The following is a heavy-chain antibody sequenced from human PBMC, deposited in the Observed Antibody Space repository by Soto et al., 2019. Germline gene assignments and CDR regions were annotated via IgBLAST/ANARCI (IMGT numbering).Heavy chain of an antibody. CDR2: INPNSGGT. J-gene: IGHJ5*02. CDR3: ARLASSSSSPCDNWFDP. D-gene: IGHD6-6*01. V-gene: IGHV1-2*04. CDR1: GYTFTGYY. Sequence: ASVKVSCKVSGYTFTGYYMHWVRQAPGQGLEWMGWINPNSGGTNYAQKFQGWVTMTRDTSISTAYMELSRLRSDDTAVYYCARLASSSSSPCDNWFDPWGEGTLVTVSS.